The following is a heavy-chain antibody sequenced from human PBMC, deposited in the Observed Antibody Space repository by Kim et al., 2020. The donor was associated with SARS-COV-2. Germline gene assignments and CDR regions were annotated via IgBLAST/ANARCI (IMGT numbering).Heavy chain of an antibody. D-gene: IGHD3-22*01. CDR2: INENGSKK. CDR1: GITFSSYW. CDR3: ARRDNTGYYDY. J-gene: IGHJ4*02. Sequence: GGSLRLSCEVSGITFSSYWMSWVRQAPGKGLQWVAIINENGSKKLYLDSVRGRFTISRANAKNSLYLQMYSLRPEDMAVYYCARRDNTGYYDYWGRGTLVTVSS. V-gene: IGHV3-7*01.